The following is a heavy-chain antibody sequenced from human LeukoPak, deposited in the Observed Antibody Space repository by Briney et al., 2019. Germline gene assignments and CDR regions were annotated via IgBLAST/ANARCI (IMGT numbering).Heavy chain of an antibody. CDR2: VNPSGGAP. CDR3: ARDVGATYHFDY. Sequence: GASVKVSCKASGYTFTSYYIHWVRQAPGQGLEWMGIVNPSGGAPSYAQEFRGRVTMTRDTSTATVYMELSSLRSEDTAVYYCARDVGATYHFDYWGQGTVVTVSS. CDR1: GYTFTSYY. V-gene: IGHV1-46*01. D-gene: IGHD1-26*01. J-gene: IGHJ4*02.